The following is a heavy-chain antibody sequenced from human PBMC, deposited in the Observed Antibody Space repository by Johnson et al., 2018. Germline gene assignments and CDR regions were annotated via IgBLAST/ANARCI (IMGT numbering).Heavy chain of an antibody. CDR2: IRSKANNYAT. CDR3: AKMPFRITIFGVAPLDY. D-gene: IGHD3-3*01. J-gene: IGHJ4*02. V-gene: IGHV3-73*01. Sequence: VQLVQSGGGLVQPGGSLKLSCAASGITFSGSAIHWVRQASGKGLEWVGRIRSKANNYATEYAASVTGRFTISRGKSKNTLYLQMNSLGPEDTAGFYCAKMPFRITIFGVAPLDYWCQGTLVSVSS. CDR1: GITFSGSA.